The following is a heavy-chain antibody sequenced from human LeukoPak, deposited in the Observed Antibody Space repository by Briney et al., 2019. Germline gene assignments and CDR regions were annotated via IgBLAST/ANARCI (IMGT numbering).Heavy chain of an antibody. D-gene: IGHD3-3*01. CDR3: ARDGSLDDFWSGYPN. V-gene: IGHV3-23*01. CDR2: ISGSGGST. J-gene: IGHJ4*02. CDR1: GFTFSSYA. Sequence: PAGGSLRLSCAASGFTFSSYAMSWFRQAPGKGLEWVSAISGSGGSTYYADSVKGRFTISRDNSKNTLYLQMNSLRAEDTAVYYCARDGSLDDFWSGYPNWGQGTLVTVSS.